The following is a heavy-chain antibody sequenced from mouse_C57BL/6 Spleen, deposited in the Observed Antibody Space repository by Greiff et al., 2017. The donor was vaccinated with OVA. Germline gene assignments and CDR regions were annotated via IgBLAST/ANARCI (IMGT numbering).Heavy chain of an antibody. CDR2: IDPSDSYT. D-gene: IGHD2-12*01. J-gene: IGHJ2*01. CDR1: GYTFTSYW. V-gene: IGHV1-50*01. Sequence: QVQLQQPGAELVKPGASVKLSCKASGYTFTSYWMQWVKQRPGQGLEWIGEIDPSDSYTNYNQKFTGKATLTVDTSSSTAYMQLSSLTSEDSAVYYCARKRRGFDYWGQGTTLTVSS. CDR3: ARKRRGFDY.